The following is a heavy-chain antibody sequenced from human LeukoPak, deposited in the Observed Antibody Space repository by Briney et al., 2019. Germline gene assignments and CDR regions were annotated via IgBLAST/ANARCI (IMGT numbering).Heavy chain of an antibody. V-gene: IGHV3-30*02. CDR2: IRYDGSYK. CDR1: GFTIRSYG. Sequence: QPGGSLRLSCAASGFTIRSYGMHWVRQAPGKGLEWVAFIRYDGSYKYYADSVKGRFTISRDNSKNTLYLQMNSLRAEDTAVYYCAKDNLPMVRGVIGAFDIWGQGTMVTVSS. D-gene: IGHD3-10*01. J-gene: IGHJ3*02. CDR3: AKDNLPMVRGVIGAFDI.